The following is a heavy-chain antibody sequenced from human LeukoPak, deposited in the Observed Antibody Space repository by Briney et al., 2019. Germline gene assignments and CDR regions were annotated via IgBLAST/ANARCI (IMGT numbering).Heavy chain of an antibody. CDR3: ANGLSPDY. Sequence: PGGSLRLSCAASGFTFSSYWMHWVRQAPGKGLEWVSGISDSGDGTYYADSVKGRFTISRDDSKNTLYLQMNSLRDEDTALYYCANGLSPDYWGQGTLVTVSS. CDR1: GFTFSSYW. CDR2: ISDSGDGT. V-gene: IGHV3-23*01. D-gene: IGHD3-10*01. J-gene: IGHJ4*02.